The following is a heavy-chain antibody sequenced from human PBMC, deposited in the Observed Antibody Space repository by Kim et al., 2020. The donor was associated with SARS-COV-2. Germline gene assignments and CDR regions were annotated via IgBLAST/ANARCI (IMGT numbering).Heavy chain of an antibody. J-gene: IGHJ5*02. CDR1: GFKFSASF. CDR3: ARLGVDPVGPNWFDP. CDR2: INQEGSWK. D-gene: IGHD3-16*01. Sequence: GGSLRLSCTASGFKFSASFMGWVRQAPGKGLEWVANINQEGSWKEFVDSVKGRFTISRDNAKNSLFLQMNSLRAEDTAMYYCARLGVDPVGPNWFDPWG. V-gene: IGHV3-7*01.